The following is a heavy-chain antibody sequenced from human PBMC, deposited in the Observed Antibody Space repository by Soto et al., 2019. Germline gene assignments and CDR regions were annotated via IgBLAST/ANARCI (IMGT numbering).Heavy chain of an antibody. Sequence: QVQLVQSGAEVTKPGASVKVSCKASGYTFTSYGISWVRPAPGQGLEWLGWISNYNGYTNYAQKLQGRVTMTTDTSTSTAHMELRILKSDDTAVYYCTRGGQLFAGNYFDYWGQGTLVTVSS. D-gene: IGHD3-10*02. CDR3: TRGGQLFAGNYFDY. CDR1: GYTFTSYG. V-gene: IGHV1-18*01. J-gene: IGHJ4*02. CDR2: ISNYNGYT.